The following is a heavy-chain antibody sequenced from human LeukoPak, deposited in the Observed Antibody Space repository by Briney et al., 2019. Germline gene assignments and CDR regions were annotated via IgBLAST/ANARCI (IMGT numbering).Heavy chain of an antibody. CDR3: ARSIAAADPTGY. CDR2: IRRSSSYI. J-gene: IGHJ4*02. Sequence: SGGSLRLSCAASGFTFSIHSMNWLPQAPGKGLEWVSSIRRSSSYIYSADSVKARFTISRDNAKNPLYLQMNSLRAEDTAVYYCARSIAAADPTGYWGQGTLVTVSS. D-gene: IGHD6-25*01. V-gene: IGHV3-21*01. CDR1: GFTFSIHS.